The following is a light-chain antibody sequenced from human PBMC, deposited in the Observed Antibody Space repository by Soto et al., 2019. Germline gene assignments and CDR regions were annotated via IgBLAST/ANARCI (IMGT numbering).Light chain of an antibody. J-gene: IGKJ1*01. Sequence: DIQMTQSPPTLSASVGDRVTITCRASQSIRHYLAWYQQMPGKAPKLLIYRASTWQSGSPARFCGIGSGTVCILNIIYPQPEGLGTYYCQRRNTYSQTCAQWTKLE. V-gene: IGKV1-5*01. CDR2: RAS. CDR1: QSIRHY. CDR3: QRRNTYSQT.